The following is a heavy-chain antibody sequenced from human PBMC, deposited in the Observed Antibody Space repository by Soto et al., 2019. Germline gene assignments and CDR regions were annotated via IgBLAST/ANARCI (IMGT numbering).Heavy chain of an antibody. J-gene: IGHJ6*02. CDR1: GYTFTSYG. CDR2: VSAYNGNT. CDR3: ARLPIPGIAVAGPFDYYYYGMDV. Sequence: ASVKVSCTASGYTFTSYGISWVRQAPGQGLEWMGWVSAYNGNTNYAQKLQGRVTMTTDTSTSTAYMELRSLRSDDTAVYYCARLPIPGIAVAGPFDYYYYGMDVWGQGTTVTVSS. D-gene: IGHD6-19*01. V-gene: IGHV1-18*01.